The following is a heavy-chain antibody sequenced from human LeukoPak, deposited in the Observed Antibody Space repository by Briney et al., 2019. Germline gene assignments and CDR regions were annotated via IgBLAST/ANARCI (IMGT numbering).Heavy chain of an antibody. D-gene: IGHD1-26*01. Sequence: GGSLRLSCAASGFTFSSYAMHWVRQAPGKGLEWVAVISYDGSNKYYADSVKGRFTISRDNSKNTLYLQMNSLRAEDTAVYYCAREGRELVGATTFDYWGQGTLVTVSS. V-gene: IGHV3-30*04. CDR1: GFTFSSYA. CDR2: ISYDGSNK. CDR3: AREGRELVGATTFDY. J-gene: IGHJ4*02.